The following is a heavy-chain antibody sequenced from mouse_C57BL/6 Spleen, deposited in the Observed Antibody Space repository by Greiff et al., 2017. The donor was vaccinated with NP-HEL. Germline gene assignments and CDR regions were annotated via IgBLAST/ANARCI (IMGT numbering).Heavy chain of an antibody. CDR3: VCDVGFAY. CDR2: INPNNGGT. CDR1: GYTFTDYY. V-gene: IGHV1-26*01. Sequence: EVQLQQSGPELVKPGASVKISCKASGYTFTDYYMNWVKQSHGKSLEWIGDINPNNGGTSYNQKFKGKATLTVDKSSSTAYMELRSLTSEDSAVXYCVCDVGFAYWGQGTLVTVSA. J-gene: IGHJ3*01.